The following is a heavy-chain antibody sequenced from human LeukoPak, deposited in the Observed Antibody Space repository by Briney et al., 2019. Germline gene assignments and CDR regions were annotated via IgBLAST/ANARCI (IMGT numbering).Heavy chain of an antibody. V-gene: IGHV3-33*01. CDR3: TSTCGHSGYDLGY. Sequence: GGSLRLSCAASGFTFSSYGMHWVRQAPGKGLEWVAVIWYDGSNKYYADSVKGRFTISRDNSKNTLYLQMNSLRAEDTAVYYCTSTCGHSGYDLGYWGQGTLVTVSS. CDR1: GFTFSSYG. CDR2: IWYDGSNK. D-gene: IGHD5-12*01. J-gene: IGHJ4*02.